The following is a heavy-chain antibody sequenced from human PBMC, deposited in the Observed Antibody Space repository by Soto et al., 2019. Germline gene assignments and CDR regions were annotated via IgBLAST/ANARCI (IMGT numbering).Heavy chain of an antibody. V-gene: IGHV3-15*07. Sequence: EVQLVESGGGLVQPGGSLRLSCAASGFTFANAWMNWVRQAPGRGLEWVGRSKGGTTEYAAPVEGRFSISRDDSRNTIYLQMSFLKTEDTAVYYCTTAGTNGIVMLHRGQAAFDRWGPGTLVTVSS. CDR3: TTAGTNGIVMLHRGQAAFDR. CDR2: SKGGTT. J-gene: IGHJ3*01. CDR1: GFTFANAW. D-gene: IGHD3-16*01.